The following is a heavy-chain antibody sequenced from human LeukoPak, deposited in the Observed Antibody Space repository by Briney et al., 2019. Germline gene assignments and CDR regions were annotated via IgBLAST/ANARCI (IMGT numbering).Heavy chain of an antibody. CDR3: ARRGYSYGSTGYYFDY. Sequence: PGRSLRLSCAASGFTLSSYAMHWVRQAPGKGLEWVAVISYDGSNKYYADSVKGRFTISRDNSKNTLYLQMNSLRAEDTAVYYCARRGYSYGSTGYYFDYWGQGTLVTVSS. V-gene: IGHV3-30-3*01. CDR2: ISYDGSNK. CDR1: GFTLSSYA. D-gene: IGHD5-18*01. J-gene: IGHJ4*02.